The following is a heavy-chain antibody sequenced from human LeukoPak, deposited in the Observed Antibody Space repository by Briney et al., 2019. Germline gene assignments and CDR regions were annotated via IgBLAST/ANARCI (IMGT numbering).Heavy chain of an antibody. D-gene: IGHD6-13*01. CDR3: ARVSSSWYQDWYFDL. CDR1: GGSISSYY. V-gene: IGHV4-4*07. Sequence: SETLSLTCTVSGGSISSYYWSWIRQPAGKGLEWSGRIDTSGNTSYNPSLKSRVTMSVATSKTQFSLKLSSVTAADTAVYYCARVSSSWYQDWYFDLWGRGTLVTVSS. CDR2: IDTSGNT. J-gene: IGHJ2*01.